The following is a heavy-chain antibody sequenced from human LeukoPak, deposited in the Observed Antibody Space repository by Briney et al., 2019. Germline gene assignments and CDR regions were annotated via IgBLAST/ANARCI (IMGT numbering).Heavy chain of an antibody. J-gene: IGHJ4*02. CDR3: TRHVPGYCSGGSCKNFDY. D-gene: IGHD2-15*01. Sequence: GESLRLSCAASGFTFSGSAMHWVRQASGKGLEWVGRIRSKANSYATAYAASVKGRFTISRDDSKNTAYLQMNSLKTEDTAVYYCTRHVPGYCSGGSCKNFDYWGQGTLVTVSS. V-gene: IGHV3-73*01. CDR1: GFTFSGSA. CDR2: IRSKANSYAT.